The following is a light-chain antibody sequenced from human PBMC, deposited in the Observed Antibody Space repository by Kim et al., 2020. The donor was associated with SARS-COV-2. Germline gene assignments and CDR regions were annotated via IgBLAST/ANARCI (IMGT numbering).Light chain of an antibody. CDR2: GVS. J-gene: IGKJ4*01. CDR3: QQANSFLS. V-gene: IGKV1-12*01. Sequence: SASVGDRLTITCRASQDVRNWLAWYQQKPGKAPKLLIYGVSTVQSGVPSRFSGSGSGTDFTLTISSLQPEDFATYYCQQANSFLSFGGGTKVDIK. CDR1: QDVRNW.